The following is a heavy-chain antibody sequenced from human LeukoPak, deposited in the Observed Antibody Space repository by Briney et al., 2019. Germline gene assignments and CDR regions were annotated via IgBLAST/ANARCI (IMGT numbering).Heavy chain of an antibody. J-gene: IGHJ4*02. V-gene: IGHV4-59*01. Sequence: SETLSLTCSVSGGSISNYYWSWIRQPPGKGLEWIGYLYYSGSANYNPSLKSRVTISLDTSKNQFSLKLSSVTATDTAVYYCARIRNYGSGTYIPFVDYWGQGTLVTVSS. CDR3: ARIRNYGSGTYIPFVDY. CDR2: LYYSGSA. D-gene: IGHD3-10*01. CDR1: GGSISNYY.